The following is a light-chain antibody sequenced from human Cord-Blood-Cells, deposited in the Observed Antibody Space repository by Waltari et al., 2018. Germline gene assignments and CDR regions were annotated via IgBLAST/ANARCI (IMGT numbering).Light chain of an antibody. CDR1: SSDGGGYNY. CDR3: SSYTSSSTV. J-gene: IGLJ2*01. V-gene: IGLV2-14*01. CDR2: DVS. Sequence: QSALTQPASVSGSPGQSITISCTGTSSDGGGYNYVSWYQQHPGKAPKLMIYDVSNRPSGVSNRFSGSKSGNTASLTSSGLQAEDEADYYCSSYTSSSTVFGGGTKLTVL.